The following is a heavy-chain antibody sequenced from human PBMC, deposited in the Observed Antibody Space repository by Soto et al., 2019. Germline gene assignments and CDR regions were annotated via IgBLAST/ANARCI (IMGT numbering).Heavy chain of an antibody. CDR3: VRGTSNWYGIDY. V-gene: IGHV3-74*01. D-gene: IGHD6-13*01. CDR1: GFTFSRYW. Sequence: EVQLVESGGGLVQPGGSLRLSCAVSGFTFSRYWMHWVHQAPGKGLLWVSRINTDGSTTNYADSVEGRFTISRDNAKNTLYLQMNSLRGEDTAEYYCVRGTSNWYGIDYWGQGTFVTVSS. CDR2: INTDGSTT. J-gene: IGHJ4*02.